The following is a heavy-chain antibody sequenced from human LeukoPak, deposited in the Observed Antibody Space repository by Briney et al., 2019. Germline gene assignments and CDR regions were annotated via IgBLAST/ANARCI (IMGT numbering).Heavy chain of an antibody. CDR3: ARDIAAAGTGGY. CDR1: GGTFSSYA. CDR2: IIPILGIA. Sequence: ASVKVSCKASGGTFSSYAISWVRQAPGQGLEWMGRIIPILGIANYAQKFQGRVTITADKSTSTAYMELSSLRSEDTAVYYCARDIAAAGTGGYWGQGTLVTVSS. J-gene: IGHJ4*02. D-gene: IGHD6-13*01. V-gene: IGHV1-69*04.